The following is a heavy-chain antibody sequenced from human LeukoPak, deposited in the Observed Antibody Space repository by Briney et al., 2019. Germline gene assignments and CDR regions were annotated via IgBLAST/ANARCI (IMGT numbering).Heavy chain of an antibody. CDR3: ANQWGEAFDI. CDR1: GFTFSSCG. J-gene: IGHJ3*02. V-gene: IGHV3-30*18. CDR2: ISYDGSNK. D-gene: IGHD1-26*01. Sequence: PGGSLRLSCAASGFTFSSCGMHWVRQAPGKGLEWVAVISYDGSNKYYADSVKGRFTISRDNSKNTLYLQMNSLRAEDTAVYYCANQWGEAFDIWGQGTMVTVSS.